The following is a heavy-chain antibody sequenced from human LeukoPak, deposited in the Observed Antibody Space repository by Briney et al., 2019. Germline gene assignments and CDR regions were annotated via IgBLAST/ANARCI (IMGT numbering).Heavy chain of an antibody. CDR3: ARPTFSGYYSGPFDI. Sequence: SETLSLTCTVSGGSMSSYYWSWIRQPPGKGLEWIGYIYYSGSTKYNPSLKSRVTISVDTSKNQFSLKLSSVTAADTAVYFCARPTFSGYYSGPFDIWGQGTIVTVSS. CDR2: IYYSGST. D-gene: IGHD3-22*01. CDR1: GGSMSSYY. J-gene: IGHJ3*02. V-gene: IGHV4-59*08.